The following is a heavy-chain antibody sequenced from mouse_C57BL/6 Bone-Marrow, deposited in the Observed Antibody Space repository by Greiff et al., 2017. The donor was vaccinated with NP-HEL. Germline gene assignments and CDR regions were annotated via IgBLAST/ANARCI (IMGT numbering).Heavy chain of an antibody. CDR2: IYTNNVGN. D-gene: IGHD1-1*01. V-gene: IGHV1-34*01. J-gene: IGHJ2*01. CDR1: GYTFTDYY. Sequence: VQLQQSGPELVKPGASVKMSCKASGYTFTDYYMPWVKQSHGKSLEWLGYIYTNNVGNGYNQKFKVKATLTVDKSSSTAYMELRSLTSEYSAVYYCARGITTVVAYFDYWGKCTTLTVSS. CDR3: ARGITTVVAYFDY.